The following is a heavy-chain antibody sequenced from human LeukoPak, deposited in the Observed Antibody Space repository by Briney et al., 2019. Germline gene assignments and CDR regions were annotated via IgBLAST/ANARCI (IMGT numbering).Heavy chain of an antibody. D-gene: IGHD6-13*01. Sequence: GGSLRLSCAASGFTFSSYNMNWVRQAPGKGLEWVPYISSSSSTIYYADSVKGRFTTSRDNAKNSLYLQMNSLRDEDTAVYYCARGVAAAGRLVDYWGQGTLVTVSS. CDR1: GFTFSSYN. CDR3: ARGVAAAGRLVDY. J-gene: IGHJ4*02. CDR2: ISSSSSTI. V-gene: IGHV3-48*02.